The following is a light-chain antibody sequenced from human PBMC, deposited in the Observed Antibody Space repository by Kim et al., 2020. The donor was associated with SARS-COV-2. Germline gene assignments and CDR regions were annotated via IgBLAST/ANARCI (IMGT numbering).Light chain of an antibody. V-gene: IGLV3-25*03. Sequence: PGQTARITCSGDELANQYGYSFQQKPGQAPVLVIYEATDRPSGVPARFSGSPSGTTVTLTISGVQAEDEAAYYCQSSDSSDTFWVFGRGTQLTVL. CDR2: EAT. CDR1: ELANQY. CDR3: QSSDSSDTFWV. J-gene: IGLJ3*02.